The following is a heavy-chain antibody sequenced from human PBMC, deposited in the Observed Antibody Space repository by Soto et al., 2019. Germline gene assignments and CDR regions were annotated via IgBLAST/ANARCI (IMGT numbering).Heavy chain of an antibody. V-gene: IGHV1-18*01. CDR2: ISAYNGNT. Sequence: ASVKVSCKASGYTFTSYGISWVRQAPGQGLEWMGWISAYNGNTNYAQKLQGRVTMTTDTSTSTAYMELRSLRSDDTAVYYCARAIVVVPAARKSFDYWGQGTPVTVSS. D-gene: IGHD2-2*01. J-gene: IGHJ4*02. CDR3: ARAIVVVPAARKSFDY. CDR1: GYTFTSYG.